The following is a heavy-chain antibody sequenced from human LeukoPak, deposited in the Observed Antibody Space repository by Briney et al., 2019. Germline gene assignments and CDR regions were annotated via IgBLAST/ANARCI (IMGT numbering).Heavy chain of an antibody. D-gene: IGHD3-16*01. V-gene: IGHV3-7*01. Sequence: GGSLRLSCVASGFTFSGYWMSWVRQAPGKGLEWVANINQDGSAKYYVDSVKGRFTVSRDNAKNSLYLQTNSLRAEDTAVYYCARLWGGVTTFDYWGRGTLVTVSS. CDR3: ARLWGGVTTFDY. J-gene: IGHJ4*02. CDR1: GFTFSGYW. CDR2: INQDGSAK.